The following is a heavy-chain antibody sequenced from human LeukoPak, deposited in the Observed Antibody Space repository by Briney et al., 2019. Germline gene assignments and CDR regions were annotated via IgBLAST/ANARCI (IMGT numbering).Heavy chain of an antibody. J-gene: IGHJ4*02. CDR1: GGSFSSYY. V-gene: IGHV4-59*10. CDR2: IYTSGST. D-gene: IGHD5-12*01. Sequence: SETLSLTCAVYGGSFSSYYWSWIRQPAGKGLEWIGRIYTSGSTNYNPSLKSRVTMSVDTSKNQFSLKLSSVTAADTAVYYCAQGERSGNDIQGYWGQGTLVTVSS. CDR3: AQGERSGNDIQGY.